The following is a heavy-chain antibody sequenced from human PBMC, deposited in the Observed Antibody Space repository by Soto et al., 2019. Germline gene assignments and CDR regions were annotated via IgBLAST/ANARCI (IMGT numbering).Heavy chain of an antibody. Sequence: VQLVESGGVVVQPGGSLRLSCAASGFTFDDYTMHWVRQAPGKGLEWVSLISWDGGSTYYADSVKGRFTISRDNSKNSLYLQMNSLRTEDTALYYCAKDPSSSPYTCYFDYWGQGTLVTVSS. D-gene: IGHD6-6*01. J-gene: IGHJ4*02. CDR1: GFTFDDYT. V-gene: IGHV3-43*01. CDR3: AKDPSSSPYTCYFDY. CDR2: ISWDGGST.